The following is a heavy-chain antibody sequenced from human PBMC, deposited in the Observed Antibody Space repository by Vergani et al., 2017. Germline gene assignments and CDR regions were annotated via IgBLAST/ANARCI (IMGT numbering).Heavy chain of an antibody. CDR1: GYTFTSYA. V-gene: IGHV7-4-1*02. CDR2: INTNTGNP. D-gene: IGHD3-10*01. J-gene: IGHJ4*02. CDR3: AGDLGDYGSGSYYTGGY. Sequence: QVQLVQSGSELKKPGASVKVSCKASGYTFTSYAMNWVRQAPGQGLEWMGWINTNTGNPTYAQGFTGRFVFSLDTSVSTAYLQISGLKAEDTAVYYCAGDLGDYGSGSYYTGGYWGQGTLVTVSS.